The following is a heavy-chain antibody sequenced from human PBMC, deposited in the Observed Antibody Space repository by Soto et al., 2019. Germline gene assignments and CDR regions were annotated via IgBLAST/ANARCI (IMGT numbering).Heavy chain of an antibody. D-gene: IGHD3-16*02. Sequence: EVQLLESGGGLVQPGGSLRLSCAASGFAFSSYAMSWVRKAPGKGLEWVSSISGSTSGTYYADAVKGRFTISRDNSNNTLYLQRNSLTAEDTAVYYWAKDRGFIDPFDYGGQGALVTVSS. CDR2: ISGSTSGT. CDR3: AKDRGFIDPFDY. V-gene: IGHV3-23*01. J-gene: IGHJ4*02. CDR1: GFAFSSYA.